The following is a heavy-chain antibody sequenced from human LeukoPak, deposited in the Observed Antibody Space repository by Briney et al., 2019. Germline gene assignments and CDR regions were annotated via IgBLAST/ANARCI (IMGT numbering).Heavy chain of an antibody. V-gene: IGHV3-7*05. J-gene: IGHJ5*02. CDR1: GFTFSSYW. Sequence: PGGSLRLSCAASGFTFSSYWMSWVRQAPGKGLEWVANIKQDGSEKYYVDSVKGRFTISRDNAKNSLYLQMNSPRAEGTAVYYCARSSIAARGWFNPWGQGTLVTVSS. CDR3: ARSSIAARGWFNP. D-gene: IGHD6-6*01. CDR2: IKQDGSEK.